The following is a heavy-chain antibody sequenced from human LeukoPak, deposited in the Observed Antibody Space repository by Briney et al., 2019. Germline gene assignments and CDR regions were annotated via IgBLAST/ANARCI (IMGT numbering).Heavy chain of an antibody. V-gene: IGHV3-23*01. Sequence: SGGSLRLSCAGSGFTSSSYAMSWVRQAPGKGLDWVSGIGGGDGGTYYTDSVKGRFTIFRDISKNTLYLQMNSLRAEDTAVYYCVRALTGTRNGLDIWGQGTMVTVSS. J-gene: IGHJ3*02. CDR3: VRALTGTRNGLDI. CDR1: GFTSSSYA. CDR2: IGGGDGGT. D-gene: IGHD6-19*01.